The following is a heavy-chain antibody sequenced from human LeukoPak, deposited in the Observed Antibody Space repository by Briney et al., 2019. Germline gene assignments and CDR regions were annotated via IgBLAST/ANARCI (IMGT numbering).Heavy chain of an antibody. CDR2: INHSGSS. CDR1: GGSFSAYY. D-gene: IGHD2-2*01. Sequence: SETLSLTCAVYGGSFSAYYWTWIRQPPGKGLEWIGEINHSGSSNYNSSLRSRVTISVDTSYKQFSLRLSSVTAADPAIYYCARATYCGNTRCHGYYYMDVWGKGTAVTVSS. CDR3: ARATYCGNTRCHGYYYMDV. V-gene: IGHV4-34*01. J-gene: IGHJ6*03.